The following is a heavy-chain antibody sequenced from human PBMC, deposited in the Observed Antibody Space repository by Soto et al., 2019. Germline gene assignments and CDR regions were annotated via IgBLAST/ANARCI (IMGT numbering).Heavy chain of an antibody. Sequence: EVQLVESGGGLVQRGGSLRLSCAASGITVYNNYMSWVRQAPGKGLEWVSVIYSGGSTSYADAVKGRFTISRDGSKNTVYLQMNSLRAEDTAVYYCARDVGVWGRGTTVTVS. CDR2: IYSGGST. V-gene: IGHV3-66*01. CDR3: ARDVGV. J-gene: IGHJ6*03. CDR1: GITVYNNY.